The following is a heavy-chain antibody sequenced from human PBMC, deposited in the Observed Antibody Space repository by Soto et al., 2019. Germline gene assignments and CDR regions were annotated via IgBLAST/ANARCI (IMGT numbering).Heavy chain of an antibody. CDR2: ISSSGTT. V-gene: IGHV4-61*03. J-gene: IGHJ5*02. Sequence: QVQLQESGPGLVKPSETLSLTCTVFGGSVSSSSHYWSWIRQPPGKGLEWIGYISSSGTTNYNPSLKRRVPLAIHPSRHPFSLDLSSVIAADTAMYYCGRGRRRGPRFAPWRQGTLVSVSS. CDR1: GGSVSSSSHY. CDR3: GRGRRRGPRFAP. D-gene: IGHD5-12*01.